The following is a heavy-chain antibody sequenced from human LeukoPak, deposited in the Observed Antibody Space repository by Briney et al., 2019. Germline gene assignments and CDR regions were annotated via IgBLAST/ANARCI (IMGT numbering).Heavy chain of an antibody. D-gene: IGHD3-22*01. CDR2: IIPIFGTA. CDR1: GGTFSSYA. CDR3: ARERPYDSSGYFFDAFDI. Sequence: ASVKVSCKASGGTFSSYAISWVRQAPGQRLECMGRIIPIFGTANYAQKFQGRVTITTDESTSTAYMELSSLRSEDTAVYYCARERPYDSSGYFFDAFDIWGQGTMVTVSS. J-gene: IGHJ3*02. V-gene: IGHV1-69*05.